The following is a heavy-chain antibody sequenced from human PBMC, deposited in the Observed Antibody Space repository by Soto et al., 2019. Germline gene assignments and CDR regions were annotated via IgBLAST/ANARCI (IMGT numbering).Heavy chain of an antibody. CDR1: GFIFNNYW. CDR3: ARGKYYDVSTGYSTFDP. V-gene: IGHV3-74*01. D-gene: IGHD3-9*01. Sequence: EVQLVESGGGLVQPGGSMRLSCAASGFIFNNYWMHWVRQAPGKGLVWVSRVNSDGSNTNYADSVKGRFTISRDNAKNTLFMQMNSLRVEVTAVYYCARGKYYDVSTGYSTFDPWGQGVPVTVAS. CDR2: VNSDGSNT. J-gene: IGHJ5*02.